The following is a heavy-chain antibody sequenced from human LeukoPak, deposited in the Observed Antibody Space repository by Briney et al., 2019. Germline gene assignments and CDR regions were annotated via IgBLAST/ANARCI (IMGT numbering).Heavy chain of an antibody. CDR1: EFTFSSYW. V-gene: IGHV3-74*01. CDR2: INGDGSST. J-gene: IGHJ4*02. Sequence: GGSLRLSCTASEFTFSSYWMHWVRQPPGKGLVWVSRINGDGSSTSYADAVKGRFTISRDNAKNTLYLRMSSLRAEDTAVYYCARGGLTGTTIPYFDYWGQGTLVTVSS. CDR3: ARGGLTGTTIPYFDY. D-gene: IGHD1-7*01.